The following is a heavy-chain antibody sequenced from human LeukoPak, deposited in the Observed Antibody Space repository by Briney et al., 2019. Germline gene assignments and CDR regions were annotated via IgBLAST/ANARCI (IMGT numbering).Heavy chain of an antibody. CDR3: ARGLAGARDY. D-gene: IGHD1-26*01. CDR2: INHSGST. CDR1: GGSFSGYY. Sequence: SETLSLTCAVYGGSFSGYYWSWIRQPPGKGLEWIGEINHSGSTNYNPSLKSRVTISVDTSKNQFSLKLSSVTVADTAVYYCARGLAGARDYWGQGTLVTVSS. J-gene: IGHJ4*02. V-gene: IGHV4-34*01.